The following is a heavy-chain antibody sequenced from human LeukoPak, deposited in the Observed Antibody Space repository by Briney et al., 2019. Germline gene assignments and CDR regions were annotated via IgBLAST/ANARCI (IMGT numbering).Heavy chain of an antibody. CDR1: GFTVSGNS. CDR2: IYSGGNT. J-gene: IGHJ5*02. Sequence: GGSLRLSCTVSGFTVSGNSMSWVRQAPGKGLEWVSFIYSGGNTHYSDSVKGRFTISRDNSKNTLYLQMNSLRAEDTAVYYCARDTPYYYDSSGYSASWGQGTLVTVSS. D-gene: IGHD3-22*01. CDR3: ARDTPYYYDSSGYSAS. V-gene: IGHV3-53*01.